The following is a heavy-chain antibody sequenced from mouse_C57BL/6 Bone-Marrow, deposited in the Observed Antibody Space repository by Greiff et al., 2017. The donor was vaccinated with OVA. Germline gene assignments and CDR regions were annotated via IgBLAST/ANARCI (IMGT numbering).Heavy chain of an antibody. J-gene: IGHJ2*01. V-gene: IGHV1-54*01. Sequence: VQRVESGAELVRPGTSVKVSCKASGYAFTNYLIEWVKQRPGQGLEWIGVINPGSGGTNYNEKFKGKATLTADKSSSTAYMQLSSLTSEDSAVYFCAREHRYGYGDYWGQGTTLTVSS. D-gene: IGHD2-2*01. CDR3: AREHRYGYGDY. CDR1: GYAFTNYL. CDR2: INPGSGGT.